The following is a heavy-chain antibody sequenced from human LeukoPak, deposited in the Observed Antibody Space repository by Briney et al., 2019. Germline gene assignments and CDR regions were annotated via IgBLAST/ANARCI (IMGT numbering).Heavy chain of an antibody. CDR2: INTDGSST. D-gene: IGHD1-14*01. V-gene: IGHV3-74*01. CDR3: ARDTTAIGVDY. Sequence: GGALRLSCAASGFTFSNYWMHWVRQVPGKGLVWVSRINTDGSSTSYAESVKGRFTISRDNAKNTLYLQMNSLRAEDTAVYFCARDTTAIGVDYWGQGTLVTVSS. J-gene: IGHJ4*02. CDR1: GFTFSNYW.